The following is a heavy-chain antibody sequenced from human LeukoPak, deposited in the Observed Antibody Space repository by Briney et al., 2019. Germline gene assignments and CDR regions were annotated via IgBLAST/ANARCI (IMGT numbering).Heavy chain of an antibody. D-gene: IGHD6-19*01. CDR1: GGSISSYY. CDR3: ARGIAVAGTLIYYYYYYYMDV. J-gene: IGHJ6*03. V-gene: IGHV4-59*01. CDR2: IYYSGST. Sequence: SETLSLTCTVSGGSISSYYWSWIRQPPGKGLEWIGYIYYSGSTNYNPSLKSRVTISVDTSKNQFSLKLSSVTAADTAVYYCARGIAVAGTLIYYYYYYYMDVWGKGTTVTISS.